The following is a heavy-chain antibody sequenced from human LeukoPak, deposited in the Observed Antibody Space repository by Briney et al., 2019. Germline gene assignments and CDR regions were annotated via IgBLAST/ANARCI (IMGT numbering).Heavy chain of an antibody. CDR2: ISAYNGNT. V-gene: IGHV1-18*01. CDR1: GYTFTSYG. J-gene: IGHJ5*02. D-gene: IGHD4-17*01. Sequence: ASVKVSCKASGYTFTSYGISWVRQAPGQGLEWMGWISAYNGNTNYAQKLQGRVTMTTDTSTSTAYMELRSLRSDDTAVYYCARSPRSTVINWSDPWGQGTLVTVSS. CDR3: ARSPRSTVINWSDP.